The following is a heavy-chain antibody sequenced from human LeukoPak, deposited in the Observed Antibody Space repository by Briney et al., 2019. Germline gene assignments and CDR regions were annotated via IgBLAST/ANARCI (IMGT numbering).Heavy chain of an antibody. V-gene: IGHV3-64*02. CDR1: GFIVSSYE. J-gene: IGHJ4*02. Sequence: GGSLRLSCEVSGFIVSSYEMNWVRQSPDKGLQYVSAISTNGSRTFYADSVKGRFIISRDNSKNTLYLQMGSLRGEDTAVYYCARDSFYTGYDRGFGYWGQGTLVTVSS. CDR2: ISTNGSRT. D-gene: IGHD5-12*01. CDR3: ARDSFYTGYDRGFGY.